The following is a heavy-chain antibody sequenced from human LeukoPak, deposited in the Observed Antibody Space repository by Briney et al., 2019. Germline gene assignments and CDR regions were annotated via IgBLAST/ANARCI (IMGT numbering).Heavy chain of an antibody. CDR2: IYYSGST. J-gene: IGHJ6*02. CDR3: ATAYCGGDCYSSGYGMDV. V-gene: IGHV4-30-4*01. D-gene: IGHD2-21*02. Sequence: SETLSLTCTVSGGSISSGDYYWSWIRQPPGKGLEWIGYIYYSGSTYYNPSLKSRVTISVDTSKNQFSLKLSSVTAADTAVYHCATAYCGGDCYSSGYGMDVWGQETTVTVP. CDR1: GGSISSGDYY.